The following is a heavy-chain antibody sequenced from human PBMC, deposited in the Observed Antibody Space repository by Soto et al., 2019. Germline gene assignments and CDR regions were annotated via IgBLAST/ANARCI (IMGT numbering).Heavy chain of an antibody. D-gene: IGHD5-12*01. V-gene: IGHV4-34*01. CDR2: INHSGST. Sequence: PSDTLSLTCAVYGGSFSGYSWNWIRQPPGKGLEWIGEINHSGSTNYNPSLKSRVTISLDTSKNQFSLRLTSLTAADTAVYFCARAPQIVAMGRPFDYWGQGILVNVSS. J-gene: IGHJ4*02. CDR1: GGSFSGYS. CDR3: ARAPQIVAMGRPFDY.